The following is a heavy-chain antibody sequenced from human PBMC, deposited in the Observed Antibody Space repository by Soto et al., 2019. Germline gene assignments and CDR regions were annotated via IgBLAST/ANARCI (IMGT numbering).Heavy chain of an antibody. Sequence: PGGSLRLSCAASGFTFSSYGMHWVRQAPGKGLEWVAVIWYDGSNKYYADSVKGRFTISRDNSKNTLYLQMNSLRAEDTAVYYCARVGNYYSSYMDVWGKGTTVTVSS. D-gene: IGHD6-13*01. CDR3: ARVGNYYSSYMDV. CDR1: GFTFSSYG. CDR2: IWYDGSNK. V-gene: IGHV3-33*01. J-gene: IGHJ6*03.